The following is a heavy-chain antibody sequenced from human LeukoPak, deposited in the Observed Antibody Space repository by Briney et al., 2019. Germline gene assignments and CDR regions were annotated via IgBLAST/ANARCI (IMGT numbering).Heavy chain of an antibody. J-gene: IGHJ4*02. Sequence: KTSETLSLTCSVSGGSINVYYWNWIRQSPGKGLEWIASISYSGSTNYNPSLKSRVTISMDTSKNRFSLKVSSVIAADTAMYYCARGGSQSYTSSTLDYWGQGTLVTVSS. CDR1: GGSINVYY. CDR2: ISYSGST. D-gene: IGHD6-6*01. CDR3: ARGGSQSYTSSTLDY. V-gene: IGHV4-59*01.